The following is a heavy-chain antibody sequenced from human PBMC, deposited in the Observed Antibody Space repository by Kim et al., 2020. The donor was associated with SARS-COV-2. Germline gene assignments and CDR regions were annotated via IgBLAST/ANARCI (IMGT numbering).Heavy chain of an antibody. V-gene: IGHV3-33*05. CDR3: ASRLGWDFDY. Sequence: GGSLRLSCAASGFTFSSYGMHWVRQAPGKGLEWVAVISYDGSNKYYADSVKGRFTISRDNSKNTLYLQMNSLRAEDTAVYYCASRLGWDFDYWGQGTLVTVSS. CDR2: ISYDGSNK. J-gene: IGHJ4*02. D-gene: IGHD3-9*01. CDR1: GFTFSSYG.